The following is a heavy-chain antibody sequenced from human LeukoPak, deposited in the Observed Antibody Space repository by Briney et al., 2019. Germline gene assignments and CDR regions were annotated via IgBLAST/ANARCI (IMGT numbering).Heavy chain of an antibody. V-gene: IGHV3-30-3*01. J-gene: IGHJ5*02. D-gene: IGHD1-1*01. CDR1: EFSFNNFA. CDR3: AREDNPLWFDP. Sequence: GGSLRLSCAASEFSFNNFAMYWVRQAPGKGLEWLAVISYDGSIRYYADSVKGRFTISRDNSNNTLHLQMNSLRAEGTALYYCAREDNPLWFDPWGQGTLVTVSS. CDR2: ISYDGSIR.